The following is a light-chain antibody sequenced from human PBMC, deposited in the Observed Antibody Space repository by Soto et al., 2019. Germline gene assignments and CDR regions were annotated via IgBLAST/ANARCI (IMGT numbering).Light chain of an antibody. CDR2: AAS. J-gene: IGKJ5*01. Sequence: DIQMTQSPSTLSGSVGDRVTITCRASQTISSWLAWYQQKPGKAPKLLIYAASSVQSGVPLRFSGSGSGTDFTLTISSLQPEDFATYYCQQTHSTPVTFGQGTRLEI. CDR1: QTISSW. V-gene: IGKV1-39*01. CDR3: QQTHSTPVT.